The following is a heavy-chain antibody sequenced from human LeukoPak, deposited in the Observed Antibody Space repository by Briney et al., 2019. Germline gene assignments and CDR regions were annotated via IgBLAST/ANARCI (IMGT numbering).Heavy chain of an antibody. CDR2: IYSGGST. V-gene: IGHV3-53*01. CDR3: ARDGDGYNPTLFDY. Sequence: PGGSLRLSCAASGFTVSSNYMSWVRQAPGKGLEWVSVIYSGGSTYYADSVKGRFTISRDNSKNTLYLQMNSLRAEDTAVYYCARDGDGYNPTLFDYWGQETLVTVSS. D-gene: IGHD5-24*01. J-gene: IGHJ4*02. CDR1: GFTVSSNY.